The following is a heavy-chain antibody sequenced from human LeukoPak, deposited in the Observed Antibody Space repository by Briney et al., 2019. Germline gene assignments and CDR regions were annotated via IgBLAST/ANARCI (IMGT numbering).Heavy chain of an antibody. CDR2: ISSSSSTI. CDR3: ARGGLDFWSGFANAFDI. D-gene: IGHD3-3*01. Sequence: GGSLRLSCAASGFTFSSYSMNWVRQAPGKGLEWVSYISSSSSTIYYADSVKGRFTISRDNAKNSLYLQMNSLRAEDTAVYYCARGGLDFWSGFANAFDIWGQGTMVTVSS. CDR1: GFTFSSYS. V-gene: IGHV3-48*01. J-gene: IGHJ3*02.